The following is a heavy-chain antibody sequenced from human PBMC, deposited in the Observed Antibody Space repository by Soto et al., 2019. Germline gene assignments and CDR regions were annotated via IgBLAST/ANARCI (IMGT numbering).Heavy chain of an antibody. V-gene: IGHV3-NL1*01. CDR1: GFSFNTYG. D-gene: IGHD6-19*01. Sequence: QVQLAESGGDVVQPGRALRPSCAASGFSFNTYGTHWVRQAPGKGLEWVSVIYSGGSTYYADSVKGRFTISRDNSKNTLYLQMNSLRAEDTAVYYCARGSSYSSGWTDYWGQGTLVTVSS. CDR2: IYSGGST. CDR3: ARGSSYSSGWTDY. J-gene: IGHJ4*02.